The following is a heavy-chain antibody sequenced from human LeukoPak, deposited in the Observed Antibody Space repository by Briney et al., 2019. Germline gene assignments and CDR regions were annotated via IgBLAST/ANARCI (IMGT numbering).Heavy chain of an antibody. Sequence: SETLSLTCIVSGYSISSGYYWGWIRQPPGKGLEWIGSIYSGSTYYNPSLKSRVTISVDRSKNQFSLKLSSVTAADTAVYYCATHIAAAGTTVLADYWGQGTLVTVSS. V-gene: IGHV4-38-2*02. CDR3: ATHIAAAGTTVLADY. CDR2: IYSGST. CDR1: GYSISSGYY. J-gene: IGHJ4*02. D-gene: IGHD6-13*01.